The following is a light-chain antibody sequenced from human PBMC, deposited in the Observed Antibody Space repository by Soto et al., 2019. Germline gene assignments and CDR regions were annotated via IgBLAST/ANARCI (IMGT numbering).Light chain of an antibody. Sequence: EIVLTQSPGTLSLSPGERATLSCRASQSLTSTYLAWYQQKPGQAPRLLIYGASSRATGVPDRFSGSGSGTVFTLTISRLEPEDFAVYYCQHYESSPPSYTFGQGTKLEIK. V-gene: IGKV3-20*01. CDR1: QSLTSTY. J-gene: IGKJ2*01. CDR3: QHYESSPPSYT. CDR2: GAS.